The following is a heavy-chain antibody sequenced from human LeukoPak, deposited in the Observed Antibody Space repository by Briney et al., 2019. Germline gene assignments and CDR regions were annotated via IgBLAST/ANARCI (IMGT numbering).Heavy chain of an antibody. D-gene: IGHD3-10*01. J-gene: IGHJ4*02. V-gene: IGHV3-7*04. CDR3: VRDGSGSDFSLDY. CDR2: IRHDGSDV. CDR1: GFTVSTNF. Sequence: GGSLRLSCAGSGFTVSTNFMSWVRQAPGKGLEWVADIRHDGSDVYNVDSVRGRFTISRDNAKNSVFLQMNSLKDEDTAVYYCVRDGSGSDFSLDYWGQGTLVTVSS.